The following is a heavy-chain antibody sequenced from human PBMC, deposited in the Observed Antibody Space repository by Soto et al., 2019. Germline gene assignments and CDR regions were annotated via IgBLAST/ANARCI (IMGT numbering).Heavy chain of an antibody. J-gene: IGHJ3*02. CDR2: MNPNSGNT. CDR1: GYTFTSYD. V-gene: IGHV1-8*01. Sequence: QVQLVQSGAEVKKPGASVKVSCKASGYTFTSYDINWVRQATGQGLEWMGWMNPNSGNTGYAQKFEGRVTMSKNTSISTAYMELSSLRSEDTAVYYCARGRPGYYYGSGSYYSSSAFDIWGQGTMVTVSS. CDR3: ARGRPGYYYGSGSYYSSSAFDI. D-gene: IGHD3-10*01.